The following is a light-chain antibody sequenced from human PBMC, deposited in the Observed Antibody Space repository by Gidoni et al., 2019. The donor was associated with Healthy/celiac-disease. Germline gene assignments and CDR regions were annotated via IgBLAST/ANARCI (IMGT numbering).Light chain of an antibody. J-gene: IGKJ1*01. CDR3: QQSYSTPWT. V-gene: IGKV1-39*01. Sequence: DIQVTQPPSSLSASIGDRVTITCRASQSISSYLNWYKQNPGKAPKLLIYAASSLQSGVPSRLSGSGAWTDFTLITSSLQPEDFVTDYCQQSYSTPWTFGQGTKVEIK. CDR1: QSISSY. CDR2: AAS.